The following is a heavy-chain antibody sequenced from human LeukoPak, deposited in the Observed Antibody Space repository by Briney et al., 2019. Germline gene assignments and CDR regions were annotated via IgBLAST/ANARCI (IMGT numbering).Heavy chain of an antibody. V-gene: IGHV4-34*01. D-gene: IGHD3-22*01. CDR1: GGSFSGYY. Sequence: SETLSLTCAVYGGSFSGYYWSWIRQPPGKGLEWIGEINHSGSTNYNPSLKSRVTISVDKSKNQFSLKLSSVTAADTAVYYCARDVVITTSGAFDIWGQGTMVTVSS. CDR3: ARDVVITTSGAFDI. J-gene: IGHJ3*02. CDR2: INHSGST.